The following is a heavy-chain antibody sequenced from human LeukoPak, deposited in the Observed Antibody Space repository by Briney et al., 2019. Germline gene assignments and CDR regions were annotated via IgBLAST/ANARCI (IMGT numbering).Heavy chain of an antibody. CDR2: INSDGSST. Sequence: PGGSLRLSCAAPGFTSSSYWMHWVRQAPGKGLMWVSRINSDGSSTSYAGSVKGRFTISRDNAKNTLYLQMNSLRAEDTAVYYCARDRDGYNSFDYWGQGTLVTASS. V-gene: IGHV3-74*01. CDR1: GFTSSSYW. CDR3: ARDRDGYNSFDY. D-gene: IGHD5-24*01. J-gene: IGHJ4*02.